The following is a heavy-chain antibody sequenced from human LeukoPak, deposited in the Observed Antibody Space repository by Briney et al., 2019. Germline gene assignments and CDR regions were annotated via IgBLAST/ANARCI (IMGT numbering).Heavy chain of an antibody. V-gene: IGHV4-39*07. CDR1: GGSLSSSSYY. CDR2: IYYSGST. J-gene: IGHJ5*02. CDR3: ARDRYSSGSNWFDP. D-gene: IGHD6-19*01. Sequence: SETLSLTCSVSGGSLSSSSYYWGWIRQPPGKGLEWIGNIYYSGSTNYNPSLKSRVTISVDTSKNQFSLKLSSVTAADTAVYYCARDRYSSGSNWFDPWGQGTLVTVSS.